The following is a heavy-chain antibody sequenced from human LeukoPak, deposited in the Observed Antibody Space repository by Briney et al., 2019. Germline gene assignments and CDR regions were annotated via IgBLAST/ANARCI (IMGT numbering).Heavy chain of an antibody. CDR2: IYYSDNT. Sequence: SETLFLTCTVSGGSINSYFWSWIRQPPGKGLEWIGYIYYSDNTNYNPSLKSRVTISVETSKNQFSLKLTSVTAADTAVYYCARGVNYDSGSYYDYWGQGTLVTVSS. D-gene: IGHD3-10*01. CDR3: ARGVNYDSGSYYDY. J-gene: IGHJ4*02. CDR1: GGSINSYF. V-gene: IGHV4-59*01.